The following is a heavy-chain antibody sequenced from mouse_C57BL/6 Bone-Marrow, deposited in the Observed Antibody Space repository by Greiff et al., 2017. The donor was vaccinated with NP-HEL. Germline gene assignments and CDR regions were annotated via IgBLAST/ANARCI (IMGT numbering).Heavy chain of an antibody. CDR1: GYSFTSYY. Sequence: VKLQESGPELVKPGASVKISCKASGYSFTSYYIHWVKQRPGQGLEWIGWIYPGSGNTKYNEKFKGKATLTADTSSSTAYMQLSSLTSEDSAVYYCASRDYASGLSYCYFDVWGTGATVSASS. J-gene: IGHJ1*03. D-gene: IGHD1-1*01. V-gene: IGHV1-66*01. CDR3: ASRDYASGLSYCYFDV. CDR2: IYPGSGNT.